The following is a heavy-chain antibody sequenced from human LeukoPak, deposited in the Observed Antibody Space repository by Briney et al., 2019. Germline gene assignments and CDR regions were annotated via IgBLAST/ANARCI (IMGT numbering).Heavy chain of an antibody. CDR2: ISGSGGST. J-gene: IGHJ4*02. V-gene: IGHV3-23*01. D-gene: IGHD6-19*01. CDR1: GFPFRSYA. Sequence: GGSLRLSCAASGFPFRSYAMHWVRQAPGKGLEWVSAISGSGGSTYYADSVKGRFTISRDNSKNTLYLQMNSLRAEDTTVYYCAKGLSNKQWLGPFDYWGQGTLVTVSS. CDR3: AKGLSNKQWLGPFDY.